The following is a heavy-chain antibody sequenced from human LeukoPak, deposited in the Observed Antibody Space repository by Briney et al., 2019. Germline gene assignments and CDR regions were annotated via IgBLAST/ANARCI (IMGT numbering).Heavy chain of an antibody. Sequence: ASVKVSCKASGYTFTSYDINWVRQATGQGLEWMGWMNPNSGNTGYAQKFQGRVTMTRNTSISIAYMELSSLRSEDTAVYYCAREYSSSWYGNYYGMDVWGQGTTVTVSS. V-gene: IGHV1-8*01. CDR3: AREYSSSWYGNYYGMDV. J-gene: IGHJ6*02. D-gene: IGHD6-13*01. CDR1: GYTFTSYD. CDR2: MNPNSGNT.